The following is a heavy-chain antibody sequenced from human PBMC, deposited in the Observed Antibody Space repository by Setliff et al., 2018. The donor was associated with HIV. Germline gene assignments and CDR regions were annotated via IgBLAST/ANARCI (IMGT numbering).Heavy chain of an antibody. J-gene: IGHJ5*02. CDR3: ARVRIRKGQYYYDSSGYYPRWFDP. CDR1: GYTFTSYD. V-gene: IGHV1-8*02. D-gene: IGHD3-22*01. CDR2: MNPNSGNT. Sequence: ASVKVSCKASGYTFTSYDINWVRQATGQGLEWMGWMNPNSGNTGYAQKFQGRVTMTRNTSISTAYMELSSLRSEDTAVYYCARVRIRKGQYYYDSSGYYPRWFDPWGQGTLVTVTS.